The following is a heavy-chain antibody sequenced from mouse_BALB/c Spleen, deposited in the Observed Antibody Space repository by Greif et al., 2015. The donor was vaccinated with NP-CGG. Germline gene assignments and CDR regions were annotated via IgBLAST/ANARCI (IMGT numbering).Heavy chain of an antibody. Sequence: EVKLQESGGGLVKPGGSLKLSCAASGFTFSSYTMSWVRQTPEKRLEWVATISSGGSYTYYPDSVKGRFTISRDNAKNTLYLQMSSLKSEDTAMYYCTNPPLLQDAMDYWGQGTSVTVSS. CDR2: ISSGGSYT. CDR1: GFTFSSYT. V-gene: IGHV5-6-4*01. D-gene: IGHD1-2*01. J-gene: IGHJ4*01. CDR3: TNPPLLQDAMDY.